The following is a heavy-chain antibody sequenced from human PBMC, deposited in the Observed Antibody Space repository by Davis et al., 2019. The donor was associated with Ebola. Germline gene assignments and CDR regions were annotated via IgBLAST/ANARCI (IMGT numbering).Heavy chain of an antibody. V-gene: IGHV4-59*01. D-gene: IGHD1-26*01. CDR2: ISYLENT. CDR1: GDSISSYY. CDR3: ATLLRGAFEI. J-gene: IGHJ3*02. Sequence: PSETLSLTCSVSGDSISSYYWTWIRQPPGKALEWIGDISYLENTSYNPSLKSRVTMSVDTSKKQFSLNLGSVTAADTAVYYCATLLRGAFEIWGLGTMVTVSS.